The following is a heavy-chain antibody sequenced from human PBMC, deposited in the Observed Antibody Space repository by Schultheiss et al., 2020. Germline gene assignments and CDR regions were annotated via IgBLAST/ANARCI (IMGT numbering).Heavy chain of an antibody. D-gene: IGHD4/OR15-4a*01. V-gene: IGHV5-51*01. CDR2: IHPGDSDA. Sequence: GGSLRLSCKGSGNNFANYYIAWVRQMPGEGLDYMGLIHPGDSDAKYSPSFQGQVTISVDKSINTAYLQWSSLKASDTAVYYCARGMTIHSIYFDPWGQGTLVTVSS. CDR1: GNNFANYY. CDR3: ARGMTIHSIYFDP. J-gene: IGHJ5*02.